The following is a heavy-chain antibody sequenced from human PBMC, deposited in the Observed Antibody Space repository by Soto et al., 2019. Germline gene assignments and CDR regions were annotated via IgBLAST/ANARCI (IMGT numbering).Heavy chain of an antibody. D-gene: IGHD1-1*01. CDR2: IYYSGST. J-gene: IGHJ4*02. Sequence: PSETLSLTCTVSGGSISSGDYYWSWIRQPPGKGLEWIGYIYYSGSTYYNPSLKSRVTISVDTSKNQFSLKLSSVTAADTAVYYCARGHDPPGAAPFDYWGQGTLVTVSS. CDR1: GGSISSGDYY. CDR3: ARGHDPPGAAPFDY. V-gene: IGHV4-30-4*01.